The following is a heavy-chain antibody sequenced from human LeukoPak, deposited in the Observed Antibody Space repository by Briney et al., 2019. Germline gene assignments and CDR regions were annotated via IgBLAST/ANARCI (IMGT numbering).Heavy chain of an antibody. CDR3: ARGRRWLQSPFDY. V-gene: IGHV4-59*01. Sequence: SETLSLTCTVSGGAISSYFWSWIRQPPGRGLEWIGYIQHSGNSSYNSSLKSRVTISVDTSQNHFSLKLSSVTAADTAVYYCARGRRWLQSPFDYWGQGTLVTVSS. CDR2: IQHSGNS. D-gene: IGHD5-24*01. J-gene: IGHJ4*02. CDR1: GGAISSYF.